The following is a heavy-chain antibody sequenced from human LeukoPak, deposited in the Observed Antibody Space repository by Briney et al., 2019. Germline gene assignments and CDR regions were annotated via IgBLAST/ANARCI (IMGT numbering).Heavy chain of an antibody. CDR1: GFIFNNYA. CDR2: ISWNSGSI. V-gene: IGHV3-9*01. J-gene: IGHJ4*02. Sequence: GGSLRLSCAGSGFIFNNYAMHWVRQPPGKGLEWVSGISWNSGSIDYANSVKGRFTISRDNAKNSLYLQMNSLRVEDTAFYYCAKDNRRHYTSGPNPDSLHWGQGALVTVSS. CDR3: AKDNRRHYTSGPNPDSLH. D-gene: IGHD6-19*01.